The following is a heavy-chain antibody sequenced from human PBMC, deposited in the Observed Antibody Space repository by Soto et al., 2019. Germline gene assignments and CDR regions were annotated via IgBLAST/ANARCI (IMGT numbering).Heavy chain of an antibody. CDR2: IYHSGST. D-gene: IGHD1-26*01. CDR3: ARFNSGNYYEAFDI. CDR1: GGSISSSNW. Sequence: QVQLQESGPGLVKPSGTLSLTCAVSGGSISSSNWWSWVRQPPGKGLEWIGEIYHSGSTNYNPSLKSRVTISVDRSKNQFSLKVSSVSAADTAVYYCARFNSGNYYEAFDIWGQGTMVTVSS. J-gene: IGHJ3*02. V-gene: IGHV4-4*02.